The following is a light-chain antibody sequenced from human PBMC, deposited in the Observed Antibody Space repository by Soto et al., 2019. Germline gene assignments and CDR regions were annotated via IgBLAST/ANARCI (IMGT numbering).Light chain of an antibody. J-gene: IGKJ2*01. CDR1: QSVSSY. CDR2: DAS. Sequence: EIVLTQSPATLSLSPGERATLSCRASQSVSSYLAWYQQKPGQAPRLLIYDASNKATGIPARFSGSGSATDFTLPISSREPEDFAVYYCQQRSNWPPYPLGQGTKLEIK. CDR3: QQRSNWPPYP. V-gene: IGKV3-11*01.